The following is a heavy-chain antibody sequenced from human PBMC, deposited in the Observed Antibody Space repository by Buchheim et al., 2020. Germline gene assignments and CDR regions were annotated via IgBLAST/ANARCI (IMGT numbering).Heavy chain of an antibody. V-gene: IGHV4-31*03. CDR2: IYYNGRT. J-gene: IGHJ5*02. CDR1: GGSIISGDYY. Sequence: QVQLQESGPGLVKPSQTLSLTCTVSGGSIISGDYYWTWTRRHPGKGLEWIGYIYYNGRTYYNPSLKRRVAISVDTSKNQFSLKLSYLTAADTAVYYCARSPPYQKQWLVRLGNNWFDPWGQGTL. CDR3: ARSPPYQKQWLVRLGNNWFDP. D-gene: IGHD6-19*01.